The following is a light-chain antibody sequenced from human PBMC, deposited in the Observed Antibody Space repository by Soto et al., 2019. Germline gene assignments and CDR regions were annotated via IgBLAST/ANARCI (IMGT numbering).Light chain of an antibody. CDR1: SSDVGNYKY. CDR2: EVS. V-gene: IGLV2-14*01. J-gene: IGLJ1*01. CDR3: FSYTSSGTYV. Sequence: QSALTQPASVSGSPGQSITISCTGNSSDVGNYKYVSWYQQHPGKAPKLMIYEVSNRPSGVSNRFSGSKSGNTASLTISWLQAEDETDYSCFSYTSSGTYVFGTGTKLTVL.